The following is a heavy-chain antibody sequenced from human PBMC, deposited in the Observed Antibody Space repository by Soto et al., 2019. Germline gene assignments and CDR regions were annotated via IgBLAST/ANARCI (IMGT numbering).Heavy chain of an antibody. CDR1: GFMFKKYA. J-gene: IGHJ4*02. CDR2: ISGSDGHT. D-gene: IGHD2-21*02. Sequence: EVQLLESGGGLVQPGGSLRLSCAASGFMFKKYAMSWVRQAPGKGLEWVSGISGSDGHTSYAESVKGRFTISRDNSKSTLHLQMNSLRPEDTAMYYCAKDPLSSLATRLYYFDHWGQGKPGHRLL. V-gene: IGHV3-23*01. CDR3: AKDPLSSLATRLYYFDH.